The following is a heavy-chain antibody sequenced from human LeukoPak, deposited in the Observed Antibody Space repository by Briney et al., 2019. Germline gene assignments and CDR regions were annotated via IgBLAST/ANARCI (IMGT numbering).Heavy chain of an antibody. CDR3: GKEVERHFDLKY. Sequence: GGSLRLSCAASGFTFSHYTMSWVRQAPGKGLEWVSAFSGGGDSFYADSVKGRFTISRDTSNKILYLQMSSLRAEDTAVYYCGKEVERHFDLKYWGQGTLVTVSS. CDR1: GFTFSHYT. CDR2: FSGGGDS. J-gene: IGHJ4*02. V-gene: IGHV3-23*01.